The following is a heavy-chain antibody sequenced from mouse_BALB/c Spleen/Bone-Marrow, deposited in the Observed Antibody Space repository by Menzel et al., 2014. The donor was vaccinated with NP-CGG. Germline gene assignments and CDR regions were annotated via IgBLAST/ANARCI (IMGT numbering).Heavy chain of an antibody. CDR1: GYTFTSYW. Sequence: VQLQQSGAELVKPGASVKLSCKASGYTFTSYWMHWVKQRPGQGLEWIGEINPRNGRTSYNEKFKSKATLTVDKSSSKADMQLRRLTAEDSAVYYCARTYFDYWGQGTTLTVSS. CDR3: ARTYFDY. CDR2: INPRNGRT. V-gene: IGHV1S81*02. J-gene: IGHJ2*01.